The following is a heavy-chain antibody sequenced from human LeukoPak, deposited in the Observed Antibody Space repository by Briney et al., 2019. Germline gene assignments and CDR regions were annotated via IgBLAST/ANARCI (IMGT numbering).Heavy chain of an antibody. CDR1: GGSFSGYY. V-gene: IGHV4-34*01. CDR2: INHSGST. Sequence: SETLSLTCAVYGGSFSGYYWSWIRQPPGKGLEWIGEINHSGSTNYNPSLKSRVTISVDTSKNQFSLKLSSVTAADTAVYYCARVYYDSSGYYSGDAFDIWGQGTMVTVSS. J-gene: IGHJ3*02. D-gene: IGHD3-22*01. CDR3: ARVYYDSSGYYSGDAFDI.